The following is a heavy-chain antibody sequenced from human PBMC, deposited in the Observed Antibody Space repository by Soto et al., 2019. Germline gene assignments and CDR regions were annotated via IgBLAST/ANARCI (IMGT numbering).Heavy chain of an antibody. CDR2: IYHSGST. J-gene: IGHJ3*02. Sequence: KTSETLSLTCAVSGGSISSGGYSWSWIRQPPGKGLEWIGYIYHSGSTYYNPSLKSRATISVDRSKNQFSLKLSSVTAADTAVYYCARGSKEGYYYDSSGYYGNAFDIWGQGTMVTVSS. CDR1: GGSISSGGYS. V-gene: IGHV4-30-2*01. D-gene: IGHD3-22*01. CDR3: ARGSKEGYYYDSSGYYGNAFDI.